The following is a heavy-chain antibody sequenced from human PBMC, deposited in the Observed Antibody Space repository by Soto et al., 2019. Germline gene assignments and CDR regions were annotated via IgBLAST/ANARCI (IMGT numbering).Heavy chain of an antibody. CDR2: IKSETDGGTT. CDR1: GFTFSNAW. J-gene: IGHJ4*02. Sequence: EGSRRLSYAGSGFTFSNAWLNWVRQAPGKGLEWVGRIKSETDGGTTDYAAPVKGRFTISRDDSKNTLYLQMNSLKTEDTAVFYCTSDGASEGEVGATLGYWGQGTLVTVSS. D-gene: IGHD1-26*01. V-gene: IGHV3-15*07. CDR3: TSDGASEGEVGATLGY.